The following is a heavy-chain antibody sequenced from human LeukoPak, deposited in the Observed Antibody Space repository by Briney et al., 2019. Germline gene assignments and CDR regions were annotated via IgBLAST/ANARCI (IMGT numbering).Heavy chain of an antibody. CDR2: INPNSGGT. Sequence: ASVKVSCTASGYTFTGYYIHWVRQAPGHGLEWMGLINPNSGGTNYAQKFQGRVTMTRATSISTAYMELSSLRSDDTAVYYCARDLEGYHYGSGNYPQWGQGTLVTVSS. CDR1: GYTFTGYY. V-gene: IGHV1-2*02. J-gene: IGHJ4*02. CDR3: ARDLEGYHYGSGNYPQ. D-gene: IGHD3-10*01.